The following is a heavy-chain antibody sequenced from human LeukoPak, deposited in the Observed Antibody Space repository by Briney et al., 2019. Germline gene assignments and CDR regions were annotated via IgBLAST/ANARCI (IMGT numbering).Heavy chain of an antibody. Sequence: GWSLRLSCAASGFTFDDYGMSWFRQASGQWLEWVSGINWFGRITGYADSVKGRFTISRDNAKNSLYLQMSSLRAEDTAFYYCTRDARLDCSTTSCYGAFDIWGQGTMVTVSS. CDR3: TRDARLDCSTTSCYGAFDI. D-gene: IGHD2-2*01. CDR2: INWFGRIT. J-gene: IGHJ3*02. CDR1: GFTFDDYG. V-gene: IGHV3-20*04.